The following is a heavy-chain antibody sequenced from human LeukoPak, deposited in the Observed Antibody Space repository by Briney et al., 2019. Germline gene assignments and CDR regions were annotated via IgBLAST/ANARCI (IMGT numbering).Heavy chain of an antibody. V-gene: IGHV1-46*01. Sequence: ASVKVSCKTSVYTFTKYLIHWVRQAPGQGLEWMGTINPQGDITNYAQRFQGRITLTEDTSTSTVYKELSSLTSEDTAVYYCARPSYCVADNCGYWLDPWGPGTLVTVSS. CDR1: VYTFTKYL. D-gene: IGHD2-21*01. CDR3: ARPSYCVADNCGYWLDP. CDR2: INPQGDIT. J-gene: IGHJ5*02.